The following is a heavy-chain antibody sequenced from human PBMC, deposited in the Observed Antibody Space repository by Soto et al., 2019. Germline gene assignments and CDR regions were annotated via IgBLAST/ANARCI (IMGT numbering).Heavy chain of an antibody. J-gene: IGHJ6*02. CDR1: GGSFSGYY. Sequence: PSETLSLTCAVYGGSFSGYYWSWIRQPPGKGLEWIGEINHSGSTNYNPSLKSRVTISVDTSKNQFSLKLSSVTAADTAVYYYARVSVGQQLHSGYYYYYGMDVWGQGTTVTVSS. CDR2: INHSGST. D-gene: IGHD6-13*01. CDR3: ARVSVGQQLHSGYYYYYGMDV. V-gene: IGHV4-34*01.